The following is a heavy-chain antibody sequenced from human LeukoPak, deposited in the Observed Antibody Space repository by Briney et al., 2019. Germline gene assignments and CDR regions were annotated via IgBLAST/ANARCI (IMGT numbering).Heavy chain of an antibody. CDR3: AKDRAVAGSDARYYFDY. D-gene: IGHD6-19*01. V-gene: IGHV3-33*06. CDR1: GFNFSTCD. CDR2: TWFDGKHK. Sequence: PGGSLRLSCAASGFNFSTCDMHWVRQAPGKGLEWVAVTWFDGKHKQYADSVKGRFSISRANSKNILYLDMNSLRADDTAVYYCAKDRAVAGSDARYYFDYWGQGTLVTVSA. J-gene: IGHJ4*02.